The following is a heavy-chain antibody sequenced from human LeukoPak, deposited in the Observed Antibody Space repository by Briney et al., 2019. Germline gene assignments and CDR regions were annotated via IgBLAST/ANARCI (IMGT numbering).Heavy chain of an antibody. CDR2: IFHNGGT. CDR1: GGSISDYY. D-gene: IGHD1-26*01. CDR3: ARGGVMFDP. J-gene: IGHJ5*02. Sequence: PSETLSLTCSVSGGSISDYYWSWIRQPPGKGLEWIGHIFHNGGTNYNPSLRSRVTITIDTSKSEFSLALNSLTAADTAVYYCARGGVMFDPWGQGTLVTVSS. V-gene: IGHV4-59*01.